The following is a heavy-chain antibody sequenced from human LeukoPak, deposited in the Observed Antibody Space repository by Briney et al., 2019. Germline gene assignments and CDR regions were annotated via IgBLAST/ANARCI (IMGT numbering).Heavy chain of an antibody. D-gene: IGHD3-22*01. CDR2: ISSSGGNT. Sequence: PGGSLRLSCAASGFTFSDSAMTWVRQVPGKGLEWVSLISSSGGNTYYADSVKGRFTISRDNSKNTLSLQMNSLRVEDTAIYYCAKDVRSYYDSSGYGYFDYWGQGTLVTVSS. CDR1: GFTFSDSA. V-gene: IGHV3-23*01. J-gene: IGHJ4*02. CDR3: AKDVRSYYDSSGYGYFDY.